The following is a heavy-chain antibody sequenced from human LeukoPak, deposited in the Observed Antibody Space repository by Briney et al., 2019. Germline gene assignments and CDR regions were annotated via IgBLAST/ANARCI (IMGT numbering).Heavy chain of an antibody. J-gene: IGHJ4*02. Sequence: AGGSLRLSCAASGFTFSSYWMSWVRQAPGKGLEWVANIKQDGSEKYYVDSVKGRFTISRDNAKNSLYLQMNSLRAEDTAVYYCARNSLTRFGGYDFWSGDFDYWGQGTLVTVSS. V-gene: IGHV3-7*01. CDR3: ARNSLTRFGGYDFWSGDFDY. CDR2: IKQDGSEK. CDR1: GFTFSSYW. D-gene: IGHD3-3*01.